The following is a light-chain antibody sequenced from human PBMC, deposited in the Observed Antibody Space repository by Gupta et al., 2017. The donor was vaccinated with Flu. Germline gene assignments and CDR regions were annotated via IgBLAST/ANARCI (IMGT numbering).Light chain of an antibody. CDR2: RNK. J-gene: IGLJ2*01. Sequence: QSVLTQPPSASGTSGQGVSISCSASGSNIGGTHVYWYHHLPGAAPKLLIYRNKQRPSGVPERFSGSKSGTSASLAVSGLRPEDEGDYYCSAWDDNLGRVLFGGGTKLTVL. CDR3: SAWDDNLGRVL. CDR1: GSNIGGTH. V-gene: IGLV1-47*01.